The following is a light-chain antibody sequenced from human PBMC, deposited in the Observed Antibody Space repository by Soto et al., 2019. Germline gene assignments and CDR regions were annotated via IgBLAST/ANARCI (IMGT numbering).Light chain of an antibody. CDR1: QSISSW. J-gene: IGKJ5*01. V-gene: IGKV1-5*01. CDR3: QQYNSYPIT. Sequence: IQMTQFPPTLSQSVGDRFTITSRASQSISSWLAWYQQKPGKAPKLLIYDASSLESGVPSRFSGSGSGTEFTLTISSLQPDDFATYYCQQYNSYPITFGQGTRLEIK. CDR2: DAS.